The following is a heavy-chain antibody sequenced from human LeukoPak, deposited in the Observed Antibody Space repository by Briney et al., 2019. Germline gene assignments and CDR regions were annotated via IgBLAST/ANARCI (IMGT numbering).Heavy chain of an antibody. CDR1: GFTFSSYS. CDR3: ARVWDYYYYMDV. V-gene: IGHV3-48*01. Sequence: PGGSLRLSCAASGFTFSSYSMNWVRQAPGKGLEWVSYISSSSSTMYYADSVKGRFTISRDNAKNSLYLQMNSLRAEDTAVYYCARVWDYYYYMDVWGKGTTVTVSS. J-gene: IGHJ6*03. D-gene: IGHD7-27*01. CDR2: ISSSSSTM.